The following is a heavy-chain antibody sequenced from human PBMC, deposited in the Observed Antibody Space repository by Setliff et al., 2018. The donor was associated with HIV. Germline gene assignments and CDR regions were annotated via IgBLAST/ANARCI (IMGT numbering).Heavy chain of an antibody. V-gene: IGHV7-4-1*02. Sequence: ASVKVSCKASGYTFTNYGINWVRQAPGQGLEWMGWINTNTGSRTYAQGFTGRFVFSLDTSVSTAYQQISSLEAEDTAIYYCARQYCDTTNCYDFDYWGQGTLVTVSS. J-gene: IGHJ4*02. CDR2: INTNTGSR. CDR1: GYTFTNYG. CDR3: ARQYCDTTNCYDFDY. D-gene: IGHD2-2*01.